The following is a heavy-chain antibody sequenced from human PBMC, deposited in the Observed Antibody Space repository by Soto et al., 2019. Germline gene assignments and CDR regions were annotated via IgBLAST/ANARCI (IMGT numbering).Heavy chain of an antibody. D-gene: IGHD3-3*01. J-gene: IGHJ6*02. CDR3: ARIRRTFDFYCLDV. CDR2: IDKYGNKI. Sequence: DVKLVESGGGLVQPGGSLRLSCAGSGFAFSSYEMTWVRQAPGKGLEWVSDIDKYGNKIYYVDSVKGRFTISRDNARNSLFLQMHSLRADDTALYYCARIRRTFDFYCLDVWGQGTTVTVSS. CDR1: GFAFSSYE. V-gene: IGHV3-48*03.